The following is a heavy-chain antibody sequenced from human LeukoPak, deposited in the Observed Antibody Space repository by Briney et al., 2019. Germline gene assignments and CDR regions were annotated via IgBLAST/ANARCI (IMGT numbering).Heavy chain of an antibody. CDR3: ARSAGSSSSWEFDY. D-gene: IGHD6-13*01. J-gene: IGHJ4*02. CDR1: GNTFTSYW. V-gene: IGHV5-51*01. Sequence: PGESLKVSCKGSGNTFTSYWIGWVRRMPGKGLEWMGIIYFGDSHTRYSPSFQGQVTISADKSISTAYLQWSSLKASDTAIYYCARSAGSSSSWEFDYWGQGTLVTVSS. CDR2: IYFGDSHT.